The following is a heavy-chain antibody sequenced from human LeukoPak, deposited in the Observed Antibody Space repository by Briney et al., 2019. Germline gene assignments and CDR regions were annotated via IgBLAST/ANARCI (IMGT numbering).Heavy chain of an antibody. Sequence: GRSLRLSCAASGFTSSNFGMRWVRQAPGKGLEWVAVIWYDGSKKYYADSVKGRFTISRDNSTLFLQMNSLRAEDTAIYYCARFQYYDILTGMRYWGQGTLVTVSS. CDR3: ARFQYYDILTGMRY. CDR1: GFTSSNFG. V-gene: IGHV3-33*01. CDR2: IWYDGSKK. D-gene: IGHD3-9*01. J-gene: IGHJ4*02.